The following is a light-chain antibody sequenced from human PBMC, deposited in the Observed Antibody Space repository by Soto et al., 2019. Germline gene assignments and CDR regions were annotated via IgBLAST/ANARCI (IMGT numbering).Light chain of an antibody. J-gene: IGKJ1*01. V-gene: IGKV3-20*01. CDR3: QQYGSSRWT. Sequence: EIVLTQSPATLSLSPGERATLSCRASQSVSSSYLAWYQQKPGQAPRLLIYGASSRATGIPDRFSGSGSGTDFTLTISRLEPEDFAVYYCQQYGSSRWTVGQGTKVEIK. CDR1: QSVSSSY. CDR2: GAS.